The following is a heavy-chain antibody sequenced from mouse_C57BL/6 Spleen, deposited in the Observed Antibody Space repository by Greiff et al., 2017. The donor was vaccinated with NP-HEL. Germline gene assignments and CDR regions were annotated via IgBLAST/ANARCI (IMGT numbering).Heavy chain of an antibody. CDR1: GFTFSDYG. D-gene: IGHD2-4*01. J-gene: IGHJ3*01. Sequence: EVMLAESGGGLVKPGGSLKLSCAASGFTFSDYGMHWVRQAPEKGLEWVAYISSGSSTIYYADTVKGRFTISRDNAKNTLFLQMTSLRSEDTAMYYCASPFYYDFAYWGQGTLVTVSA. CDR2: ISSGSSTI. CDR3: ASPFYYDFAY. V-gene: IGHV5-17*01.